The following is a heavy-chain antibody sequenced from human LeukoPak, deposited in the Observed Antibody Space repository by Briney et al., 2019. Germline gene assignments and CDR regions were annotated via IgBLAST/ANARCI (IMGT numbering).Heavy chain of an antibody. D-gene: IGHD3-22*01. Sequence: GESLKISCKGSGYSFTSYWIGWVRQMPGKGLEWMGIIYPGDSDTRYSPSFQGQVTISADKSISTAYLQWSSLKASDTAMYYYARHPPGVVVITSPYYFDYWGQGTLVTVSS. V-gene: IGHV5-51*01. CDR1: GYSFTSYW. J-gene: IGHJ4*02. CDR3: ARHPPGVVVITSPYYFDY. CDR2: IYPGDSDT.